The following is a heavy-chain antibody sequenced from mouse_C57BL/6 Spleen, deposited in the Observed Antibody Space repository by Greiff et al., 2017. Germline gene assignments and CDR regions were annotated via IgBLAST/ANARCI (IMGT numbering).Heavy chain of an antibody. CDR3: ARRTAPYYFDY. Sequence: VQLQQPGAELVKPGASVKLSCKASGYTFTSYWMHWVKQRPGQGLEWIGLIHPYSGSTNYNEKFKGKATLTVDKSSSTAYMQLSSLTSEDSAVYYCARRTAPYYFDYWGQGTTLTVSS. J-gene: IGHJ2*01. CDR1: GYTFTSYW. V-gene: IGHV1-64*01. CDR2: IHPYSGST. D-gene: IGHD1-2*01.